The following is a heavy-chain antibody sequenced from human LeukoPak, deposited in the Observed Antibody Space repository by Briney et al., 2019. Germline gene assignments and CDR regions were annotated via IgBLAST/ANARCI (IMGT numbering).Heavy chain of an antibody. Sequence: GGSLGLSCAASGFTFSNYAIHWVRQAPGKGLEWVAIVSYDGTRKYHAEAVKGRFTISRDNSKNTVFLEMTSLRTEDTAVYYCARDMNVREAGATISGYWGQGTLVTVSS. CDR2: VSYDGTRK. D-gene: IGHD1-26*01. CDR1: GFTFSNYA. CDR3: ARDMNVREAGATISGY. J-gene: IGHJ4*02. V-gene: IGHV3-30*04.